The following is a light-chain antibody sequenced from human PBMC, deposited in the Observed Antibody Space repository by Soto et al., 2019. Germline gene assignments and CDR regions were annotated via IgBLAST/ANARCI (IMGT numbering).Light chain of an antibody. V-gene: IGKV1-9*01. Sequence: DIQLTQSPSFLSASVGDRVTITCRASQGISSYLAWYQQKPGKAPKLLIYAASTLQSGVPSRFSGSGSGTEFTLTISSLQPEDSATYYCQQLNFGGGTKVEIK. CDR1: QGISSY. CDR3: QQLN. CDR2: AAS. J-gene: IGKJ4*01.